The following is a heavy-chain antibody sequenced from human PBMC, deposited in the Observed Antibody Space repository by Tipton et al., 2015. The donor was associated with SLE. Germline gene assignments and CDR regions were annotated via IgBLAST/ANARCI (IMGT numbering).Heavy chain of an antibody. CDR3: ARVGLGFGTTSHDAFDI. J-gene: IGHJ3*02. V-gene: IGHV4-39*07. CDR2: IYYSGST. CDR1: GGSISSSSYY. Sequence: TLSLTCTVSGGSISSSSYYWGWIRQPPGKGLEWIGSIYYSGSTYYNPSLKSRVTISVDTSKNQFSLKLSSVTAADTAVYYCARVGLGFGTTSHDAFDIWGQGTMVTVSS. D-gene: IGHD1-1*01.